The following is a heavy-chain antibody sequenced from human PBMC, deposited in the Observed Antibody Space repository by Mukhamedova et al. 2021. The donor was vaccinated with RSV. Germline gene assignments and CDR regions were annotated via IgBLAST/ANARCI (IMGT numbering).Heavy chain of an antibody. V-gene: IGHV5-10-1*01. J-gene: IGHJ6*02. Sequence: GRIDPSDSYTNYSPSFQGHVTISADKSINTAYLQWSSLKASDTAMYYCATGITMVRGVATEYYYYGMDVWGQGTTVTVSS. CDR3: ATGITMVRGVATEYYYYGMDV. D-gene: IGHD3-10*01. CDR2: IDPSDSYT.